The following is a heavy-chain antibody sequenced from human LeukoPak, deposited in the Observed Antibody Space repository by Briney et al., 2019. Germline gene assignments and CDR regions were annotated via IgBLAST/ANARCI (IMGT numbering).Heavy chain of an antibody. V-gene: IGHV3-21*04. CDR2: ISSSSSYI. CDR3: ARGDYYGSGSYYHDAFDI. J-gene: IGHJ3*02. Sequence: GGSLRLSCAASGFTFSSYWMNWVRQAPGKGLEWVSSISSSSSYIYYADSVKGRFTISRDNAKNSLFLQMNSLRAEDTAVYYCARGDYYGSGSYYHDAFDIWGQGTMVTVSS. CDR1: GFTFSSYW. D-gene: IGHD3-10*01.